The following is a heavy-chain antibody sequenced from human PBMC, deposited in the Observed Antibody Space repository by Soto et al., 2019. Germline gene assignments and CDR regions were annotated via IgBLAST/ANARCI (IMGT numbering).Heavy chain of an antibody. J-gene: IGHJ6*03. Sequence: SETLSLTCTVSGVSISSYYWSWIRQPPGKGLEWIGYIYYSGSTNYNPSLKSRVTISVDTSKNQFSLKLSSVTAADTAVYYCARMSYYYYYMDVWGKGTTVTVSS. CDR2: IYYSGST. CDR1: GVSISSYY. V-gene: IGHV4-59*08. CDR3: ARMSYYYYYMDV.